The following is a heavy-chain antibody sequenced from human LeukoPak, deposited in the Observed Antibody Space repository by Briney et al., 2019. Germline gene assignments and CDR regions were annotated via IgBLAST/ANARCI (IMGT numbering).Heavy chain of an antibody. J-gene: IGHJ4*02. CDR2: IRSSGSPI. CDR1: GFTFSSYS. V-gene: IGHV3-48*02. Sequence: PGGSLRLSCAASGFTFSSYSMNWVRQAPGKGLEWVSYIRSSGSPIYYADSVRGRFTISRDNAKNSLYLQMNSLRDEDTAVYYCVRDPDALDFWGQGTPVTVSS. CDR3: VRDPDALDF.